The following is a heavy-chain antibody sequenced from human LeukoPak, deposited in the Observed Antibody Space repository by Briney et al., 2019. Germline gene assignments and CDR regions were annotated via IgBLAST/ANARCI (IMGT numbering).Heavy chain of an antibody. CDR2: IYSDGNT. D-gene: IGHD3-10*01. CDR3: ARAVLLRFGELAY. CDR1: GFTFSSYA. J-gene: IGHJ4*02. Sequence: GGSLRLSCAASGFTFSSYAMSWVRQAPGKGLEWVSVIYSDGNTYYADSVKGRFTISRDNSKNTLYLQMNSLRAEDTALYYCARAVLLRFGELAYWGQGSLVTVSS. V-gene: IGHV3-66*01.